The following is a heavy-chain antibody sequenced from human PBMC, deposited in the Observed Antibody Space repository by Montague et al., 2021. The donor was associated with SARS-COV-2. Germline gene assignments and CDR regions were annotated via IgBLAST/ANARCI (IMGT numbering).Heavy chain of an antibody. V-gene: IGHV4-59*01. CDR2: IYYSGST. D-gene: IGHD3-9*01. CDR1: GGSISTYY. CDR3: ARLPYDNSYGMDV. J-gene: IGHJ6*02. Sequence: SESLSLTYTVSGGSISTYYWNWIRQFPGKGLEWIGYIYYSGSTNYNPSLQSRVIISVDRSKIQFSLKLNSVTAADTAIYYCARLPYDNSYGMDVWGQGTTVTVSS.